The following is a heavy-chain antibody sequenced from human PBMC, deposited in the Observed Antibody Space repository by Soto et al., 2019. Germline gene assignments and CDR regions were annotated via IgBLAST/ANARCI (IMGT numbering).Heavy chain of an antibody. J-gene: IGHJ6*02. CDR1: GGSISSYY. CDR3: ASTLGGYCSSNSCYRYYYYGMDV. Sequence: PSETLSLTCTVSGGSISSYYWSWIRQPAGKGLEWIGRIYTSGSTNYNPSLKSRATMSVDTSKNQFSLKLSSVTAADTAGYYCASTLGGYCSSNSCYRYYYYGMDVWGQGNTVTVS. V-gene: IGHV4-4*07. D-gene: IGHD2-2*01. CDR2: IYTSGST.